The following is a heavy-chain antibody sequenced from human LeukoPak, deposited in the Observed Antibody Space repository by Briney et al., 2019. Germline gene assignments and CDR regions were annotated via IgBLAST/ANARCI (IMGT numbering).Heavy chain of an antibody. J-gene: IGHJ4*02. CDR2: IYTSGST. Sequence: SETLSLTCTASGGSISSGSYYWSWIRQPAGKGLEWIGRIYTSGSTNYNPSLKSRVTISVDTSKNQFSLKLSSVTAADTAVYYCALSSRGDYGSGSYYAIDYWGQGTLVTVSS. CDR1: GGSISSGSYY. D-gene: IGHD3-10*01. CDR3: ALSSRGDYGSGSYYAIDY. V-gene: IGHV4-61*02.